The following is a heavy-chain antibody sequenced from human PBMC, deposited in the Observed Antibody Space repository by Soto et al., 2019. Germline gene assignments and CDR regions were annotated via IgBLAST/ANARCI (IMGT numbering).Heavy chain of an antibody. CDR3: AQGSIAAAGPDIFDY. CDR1: GFSLSTGGMC. CDR2: IDWDDDK. D-gene: IGHD6-13*01. J-gene: IGHJ4*02. V-gene: IGHV2-70*11. Sequence: SGPTLVNPTQTLTLTCTFSGFSLSTGGMCVSWIRQPPGKALEWLARIDWDDDKYYSTSLKTRLTISKDTSKNQVVLTMTNMDPVDTATYYCAQGSIAAAGPDIFDYWAQGTLVNVSS.